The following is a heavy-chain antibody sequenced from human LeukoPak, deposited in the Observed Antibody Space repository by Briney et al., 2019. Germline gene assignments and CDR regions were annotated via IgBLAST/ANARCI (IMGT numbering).Heavy chain of an antibody. CDR3: ARSSRHIGYSYGYFDY. D-gene: IGHD5-18*01. CDR2: IYYSGST. CDR1: GGSISSGDYY. Sequence: PSETLSLTCTVSGGSISSGDYYWSWIRQHPGKGLEWIGYIYYSGSTYYNPSLKSRVTISVDTSKNQFSLKLSSVTAADTAVYYCARSSRHIGYSYGYFDYWGQGTLVTVSS. J-gene: IGHJ4*02. V-gene: IGHV4-31*03.